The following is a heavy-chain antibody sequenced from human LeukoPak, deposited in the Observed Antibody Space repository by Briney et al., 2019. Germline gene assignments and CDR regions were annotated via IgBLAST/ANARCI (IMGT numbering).Heavy chain of an antibody. J-gene: IGHJ4*02. V-gene: IGHV4-4*02. D-gene: IGHD2-8*01. Sequence: SETLSLTYAVSGGSISSSNWWSWVRQPPGKGLEWIGEIYHSESTNYNPSLKSRVTISVDKSKNQFSLKLSSVTAADTAVYYCSRENGAFSPFGYWGQGTLVTVPS. CDR1: GGSISSSNW. CDR3: SRENGAFSPFGY. CDR2: IYHSEST.